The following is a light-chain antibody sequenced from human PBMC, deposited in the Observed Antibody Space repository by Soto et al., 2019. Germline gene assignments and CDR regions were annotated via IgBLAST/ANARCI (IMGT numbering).Light chain of an antibody. CDR1: QSISSW. Sequence: DIQMTQSPSTLSASVGDRVTITCRASQSISSWLAWYQQKPGKAPKLLIYKASSLESGVPSRFSGSGSGTEFTLTIRSLQPDYFATYSCQQYNSYWTFGQGTKVEIK. V-gene: IGKV1-5*03. CDR2: KAS. CDR3: QQYNSYWT. J-gene: IGKJ1*01.